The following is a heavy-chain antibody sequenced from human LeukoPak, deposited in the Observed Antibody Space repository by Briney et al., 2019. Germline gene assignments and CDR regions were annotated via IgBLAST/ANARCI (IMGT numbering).Heavy chain of an antibody. CDR1: GFTFSSYW. CDR2: IKQDGSEK. D-gene: IGHD3-10*01. CDR3: ARYYGSGSYIPFRYYYYMDV. Sequence: GGSLRLSCAASGFTFSSYWMSWVRQAPGKGLEWVANIKQDGSEKYYVDSVKGRFTISRDNAKNSLYLQMNSLRAEDTAVYYCARYYGSGSYIPFRYYYYMDVWGKGTTVTVSS. J-gene: IGHJ6*03. V-gene: IGHV3-7*01.